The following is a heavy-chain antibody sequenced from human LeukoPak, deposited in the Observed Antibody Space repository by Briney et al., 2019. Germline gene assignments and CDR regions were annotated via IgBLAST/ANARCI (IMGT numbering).Heavy chain of an antibody. Sequence: SQTLSLTCAISGDSVSSNSAAWNWNRQSPSRGLEWLGRTYYRSKWYHDYAGSVKSRIIVNPDTSKNHFSLQLNSVTPEDTAVYYCARDHRYGMDVWGQGTKVTLSS. CDR2: TYYRSKWYH. V-gene: IGHV6-1*01. CDR3: ARDHRYGMDV. CDR1: GDSVSSNSAA. J-gene: IGHJ6*02.